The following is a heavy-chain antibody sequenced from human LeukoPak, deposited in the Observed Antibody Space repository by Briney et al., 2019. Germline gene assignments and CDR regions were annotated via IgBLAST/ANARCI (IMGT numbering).Heavy chain of an antibody. J-gene: IGHJ4*02. CDR2: ISSNGGST. V-gene: IGHV3-64*01. CDR1: GFTFSSYA. CDR3: ARASNRKALTYYFDY. Sequence: GGSLRLSCAASGFTFSSYAMHWVRQAPGKGLEYVSAISSNGGSTYYGNSVKGRFTISRDNSKNTLYLQMGSLRAEDMAVYYCARASNRKALTYYFDYWGQGTLVTVSS. D-gene: IGHD2/OR15-2a*01.